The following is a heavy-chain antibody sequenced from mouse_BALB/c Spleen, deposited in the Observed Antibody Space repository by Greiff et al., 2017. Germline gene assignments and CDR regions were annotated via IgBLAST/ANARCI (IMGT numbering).Heavy chain of an antibody. CDR2: INSNGGST. J-gene: IGHJ3*01. Sequence: EVHLVESGGGLVQPGGSLKLSCAASGFTFSSYGMSWVRQTPDKRLELVATINSNGGSTYYPDSVKGRFTISRDNAKNTLYLQMSSLKSEDTAMYYCARDERPFAYWGQGTLVTVSA. CDR1: GFTFSSYG. V-gene: IGHV5-6-3*01. CDR3: ARDERPFAY.